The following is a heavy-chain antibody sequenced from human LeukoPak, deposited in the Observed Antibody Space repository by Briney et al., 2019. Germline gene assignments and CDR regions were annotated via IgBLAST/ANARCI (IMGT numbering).Heavy chain of an antibody. J-gene: IGHJ3*02. CDR3: AKDLWFGELNAFDI. CDR2: ISWNSGSI. D-gene: IGHD3-10*01. Sequence: PGRSLRLSCAASGFTFDDYAMHWVRQAPGKGLEWVSGISWNSGSIGYADSVKGRFTISRDNAKNSLYLQMNSLRAEDTALYYCAKDLWFGELNAFDIWGQGTMVTVSS. V-gene: IGHV3-9*01. CDR1: GFTFDDYA.